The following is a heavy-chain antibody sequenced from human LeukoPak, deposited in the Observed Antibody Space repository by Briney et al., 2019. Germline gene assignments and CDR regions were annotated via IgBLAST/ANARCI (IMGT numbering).Heavy chain of an antibody. V-gene: IGHV3-74*01. CDR1: GFIFSNHW. CDR2: INGDGSDT. J-gene: IGHJ5*02. Sequence: PGGSLRLSCVASGFIFSNHWMHWVRQAPGKGLVWVSRINGDGSDTTYADSVQGRFTISRDNAKNALYLQINSLRAEDTAVYYCARSGSFTYYYDSSGYHWFDPWGQGTLVTVSS. CDR3: ARSGSFTYYYDSSGYHWFDP. D-gene: IGHD3-22*01.